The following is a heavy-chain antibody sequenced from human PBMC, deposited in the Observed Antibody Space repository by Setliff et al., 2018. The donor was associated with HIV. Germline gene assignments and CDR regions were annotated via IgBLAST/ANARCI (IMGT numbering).Heavy chain of an antibody. J-gene: IGHJ6*03. V-gene: IGHV4-39*01. CDR1: GGSISSSSYY. Sequence: SETLSLTCTVSGGSISSSSYYWGWIRQPPGKGLEWTGSIYYSGSTYYNPSLKSRVTISVDTSKNQFSLKLSSVTAADTAVYYCARHERSIFGVTYSYYMDVWGKGTTVTVSS. CDR2: IYYSGST. D-gene: IGHD3-3*01. CDR3: ARHERSIFGVTYSYYMDV.